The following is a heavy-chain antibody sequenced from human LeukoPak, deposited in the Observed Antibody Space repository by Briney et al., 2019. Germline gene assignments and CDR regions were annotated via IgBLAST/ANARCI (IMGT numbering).Heavy chain of an antibody. D-gene: IGHD6-13*01. CDR3: AKAIAATGRWWIFDY. V-gene: IGHV3-23*01. J-gene: IGHJ4*02. CDR2: ISGSGTST. Sequence: GGSLRLSCAASGFTFSNYDMGWVRQAPGEGLEWVSTISGSGTSTYYTDSVKGRFTISRDNPKNAQYLQMISLRAEDTAVYYCAKAIAATGRWWIFDYWGQGTLVTVSS. CDR1: GFTFSNYD.